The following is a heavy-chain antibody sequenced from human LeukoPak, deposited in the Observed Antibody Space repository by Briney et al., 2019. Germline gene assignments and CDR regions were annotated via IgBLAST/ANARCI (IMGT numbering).Heavy chain of an antibody. CDR1: GYRFTSHW. V-gene: IGHV5-51*01. D-gene: IGHD3-3*01. J-gene: IGHJ6*02. Sequence: GESLKISCKSSGYRFTSHWIGWVRQMPGKGLEWMGIIYPGDSDTRYSPSFQGHVTISADKSISTAYLQWSSPKASDTAMYYCARLNGVSIFGVGYYGMDVWGQGTTVTVSS. CDR3: ARLNGVSIFGVGYYGMDV. CDR2: IYPGDSDT.